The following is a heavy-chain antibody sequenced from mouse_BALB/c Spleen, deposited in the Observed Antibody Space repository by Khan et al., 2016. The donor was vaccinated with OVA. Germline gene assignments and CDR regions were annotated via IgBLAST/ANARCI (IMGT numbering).Heavy chain of an antibody. CDR3: ARQPYYHYNVMDY. J-gene: IGHJ4*01. CDR1: GFSLTNYG. V-gene: IGHV2-6-1*01. Sequence: QVQLKESGPGLVAPSQSLSITCTISGFSLTNYGIHWVRQPPGKGLEWLVLMWGDGSTTYNSTLKSRLTVSKDNSKSQVFLKMNSLQTDDPAMYFCARQPYYHYNVMDYWGQGTSVTVSS. CDR2: MWGDGST. D-gene: IGHD2-10*01.